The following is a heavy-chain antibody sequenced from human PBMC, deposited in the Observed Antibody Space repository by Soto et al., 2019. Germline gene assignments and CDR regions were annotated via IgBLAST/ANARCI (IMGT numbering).Heavy chain of an antibody. D-gene: IGHD6-13*01. CDR1: GFTFSSYA. V-gene: IGHV3-23*01. Sequence: LRLSCAASGFTFSSYAMSWVRQAPGKGLEWVSGISASGGSTDYADSVKGRFTISRDNSKNTLYVQMNSLRAEDTAVYYCAKTPYSSSWYHFDYWGQGTPVTVSS. CDR3: AKTPYSSSWYHFDY. J-gene: IGHJ4*02. CDR2: ISASGGST.